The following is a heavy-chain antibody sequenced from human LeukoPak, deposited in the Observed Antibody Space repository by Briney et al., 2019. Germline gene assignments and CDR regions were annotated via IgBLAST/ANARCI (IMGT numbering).Heavy chain of an antibody. CDR1: GFTFTSYW. CDR3: AGSYGQGYYLYPMDV. D-gene: IGHD5-18*01. CDR2: INSDGSTT. V-gene: IGHV3-74*03. J-gene: IGHJ6*02. Sequence: GGSLRLSCAASGFTFTSYWMHWVRQAPGKGLVWVSLINSDGSTTKYADSVKGRFTMSRDNAKNTLYLEMNSLRGEDTAVYYCAGSYGQGYYLYPMDVWGQGTTVTVSS.